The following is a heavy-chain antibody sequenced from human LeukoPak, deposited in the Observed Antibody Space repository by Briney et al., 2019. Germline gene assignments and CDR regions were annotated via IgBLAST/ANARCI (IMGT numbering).Heavy chain of an antibody. Sequence: GGSLRLSCVGSGFTFSSYGMSWVRQAPGKGLEWLSATNGGGTNTFYADSVKGRFTISRDNSKNTLYLQMNSLRADDTAVYYCVKKRSTTVVTQFDYWGQGTLVTVSS. V-gene: IGHV3-23*01. CDR1: GFTFSSYG. D-gene: IGHD1-1*01. J-gene: IGHJ4*02. CDR2: TNGGGTNT. CDR3: VKKRSTTVVTQFDY.